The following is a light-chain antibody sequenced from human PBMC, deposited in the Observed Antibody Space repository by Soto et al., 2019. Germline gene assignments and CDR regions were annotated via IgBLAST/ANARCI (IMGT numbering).Light chain of an antibody. CDR3: SSYTSSSTLV. J-gene: IGLJ2*01. Sequence: QSALTQPASVSGSPGQSITISCTGTSSDVGGYTYVSWYQQHPGKAPKLIIYDVSNRPSGVSNRFSGSKSGNTASLTISGLQAEDEADYYCSSYTSSSTLVFGGGTQLTVL. CDR2: DVS. V-gene: IGLV2-14*03. CDR1: SSDVGGYTY.